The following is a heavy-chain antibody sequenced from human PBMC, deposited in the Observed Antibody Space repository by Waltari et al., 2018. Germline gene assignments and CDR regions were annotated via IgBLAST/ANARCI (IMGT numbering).Heavy chain of an antibody. Sequence: EVQLVESGGGLVQPGGYLRLSCAAYGFTFSHSWSYWVRQSPGKGLVWVSRISMDGSIVNYADSVKGRFTISRDNAKSTLFLQMNSRRVDDTALYYCVTTGVAGFYWGQGTRVTVSS. D-gene: IGHD6-19*01. J-gene: IGHJ4*02. CDR3: VTTGVAGFY. CDR2: ISMDGSIV. V-gene: IGHV3-74*01. CDR1: GFTFSHSW.